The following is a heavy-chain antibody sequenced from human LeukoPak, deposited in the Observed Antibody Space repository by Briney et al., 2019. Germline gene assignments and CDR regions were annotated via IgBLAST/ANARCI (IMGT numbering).Heavy chain of an antibody. D-gene: IGHD2-2*01. Sequence: GRSLRLSCAASGFTFSSYGMHWVRQAPGKGLEWVAVISYDGSNKYYADSVKGRFTISRDDSKNTLYLQMNSLRAEDTAVYYCAKYRSEVPAAIDYWGQGTLVTVSS. CDR2: ISYDGSNK. V-gene: IGHV3-30*18. J-gene: IGHJ4*02. CDR1: GFTFSSYG. CDR3: AKYRSEVPAAIDY.